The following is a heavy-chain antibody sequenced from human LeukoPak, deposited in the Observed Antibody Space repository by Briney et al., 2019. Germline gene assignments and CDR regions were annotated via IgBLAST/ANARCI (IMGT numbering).Heavy chain of an antibody. V-gene: IGHV4-39*07. CDR3: ARAEPWELGGLFDC. D-gene: IGHD1-26*01. CDR2: IYYSGST. CDR1: GDSISSSNYY. J-gene: IGHJ4*02. Sequence: SETLSLTCIVSGDSISSSNYYWGWIRQPPGKGLEWIGSIYYSGSTYYNPSLQSRVTISVDTSKNQFSLKLSSVTAADTAVYYCARAEPWELGGLFDCWGQGTLVTVSS.